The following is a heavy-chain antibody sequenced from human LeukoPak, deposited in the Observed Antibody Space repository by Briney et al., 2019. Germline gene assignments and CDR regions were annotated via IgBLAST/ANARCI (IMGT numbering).Heavy chain of an antibody. Sequence: GGSLRLSCAASGFTVSSNYMSWVRQAPGKGLEWVSVIYSGGSTYYADSVKGRFTISRDNAKNSLYLQMNSLRAEDTAVYYCARDLKVEYYYGSGSSRPDYWGQGTLVTVSS. CDR3: ARDLKVEYYYGSGSSRPDY. J-gene: IGHJ4*02. CDR1: GFTVSSNY. V-gene: IGHV3-53*01. D-gene: IGHD3-10*01. CDR2: IYSGGST.